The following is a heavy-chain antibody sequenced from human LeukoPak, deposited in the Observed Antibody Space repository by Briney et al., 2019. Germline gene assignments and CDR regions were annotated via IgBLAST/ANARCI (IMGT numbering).Heavy chain of an antibody. CDR3: ARESTVVDDYYYYGMDV. CDR1: GGSFSGYY. CDR2: IYYSGST. V-gene: IGHV4-59*01. J-gene: IGHJ6*02. D-gene: IGHD3-22*01. Sequence: SETLSLTCAGYGGSFSGYYWSWIRQPPGKGLEWIGYIYYSGSTNYNPSLKGRVTISVDTSKNQFSLKLSSVTAADTAVYYCARESTVVDDYYYYGMDVWGQGTTVTVPS.